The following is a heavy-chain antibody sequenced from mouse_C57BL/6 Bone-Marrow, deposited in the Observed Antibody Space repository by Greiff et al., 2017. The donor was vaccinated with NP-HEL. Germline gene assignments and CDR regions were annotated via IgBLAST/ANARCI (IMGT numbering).Heavy chain of an antibody. CDR2: ISYSGST. Sequence: DVQLQESGPGMVKPSQSLSLTCTVTGYSITSGYDWHWIRHFPGNKLEWKGYISYSGSTNYNPSLKSRIYITHDTSKNHFFLKLNSVTTEDTATYYCARERNYYGSSRYFDVWGTGTTVTVSS. CDR1: GYSITSGYD. CDR3: ARERNYYGSSRYFDV. J-gene: IGHJ1*03. V-gene: IGHV3-1*01. D-gene: IGHD1-1*01.